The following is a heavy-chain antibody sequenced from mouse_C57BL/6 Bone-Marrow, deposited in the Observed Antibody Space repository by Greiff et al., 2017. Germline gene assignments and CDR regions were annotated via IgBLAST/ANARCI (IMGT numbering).Heavy chain of an antibody. CDR2: ISDGGSYT. Sequence: EVHLVESGGGLVKPGGSLKLSCAASGFTFSSYAMSWVRQTPEKRLEWVATISDGGSYTYYPDNVKGRFTISRDNAKNNLYLQMSHLKSEVTAMYHCARDRGYSTYFDYWGQGTTLTVSS. CDR3: ARDRGYSTYFDY. V-gene: IGHV5-4*01. CDR1: GFTFSSYA. J-gene: IGHJ2*01. D-gene: IGHD2-5*01.